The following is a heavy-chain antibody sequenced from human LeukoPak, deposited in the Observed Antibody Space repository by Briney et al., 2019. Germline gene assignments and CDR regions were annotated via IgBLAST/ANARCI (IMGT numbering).Heavy chain of an antibody. J-gene: IGHJ6*03. CDR1: GFTFKNYA. V-gene: IGHV3-30*07. CDR3: AKCWGLSYYYYMDV. Sequence: GGSLRLSCTASGFTFKNYAMSWVRQAPGTGLECVAVISYDGTNKYYADSVKGRFTISRDSSKNTVYLQMNSLRAEDSAVYFCAKCWGLSYYYYMDVWGKGTTVTVSS. D-gene: IGHD7-27*01. CDR2: ISYDGTNK.